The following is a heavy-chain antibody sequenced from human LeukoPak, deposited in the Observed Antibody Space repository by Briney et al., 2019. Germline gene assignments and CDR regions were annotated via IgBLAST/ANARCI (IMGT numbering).Heavy chain of an antibody. CDR3: ARIGVGVVTMIVVPDYMDV. V-gene: IGHV4-39*07. CDR1: GGSISSSSYY. Sequence: PSETLSLTCTVSGGSISSSSYYWGWIRQPPGKGLEWIGSIYYSGSTYYNPSLKSRVTISVDTSKNQFSLKLSSVTAADTAVYYCARIGVGVVTMIVVPDYMDVWGKGTTVTVSS. CDR2: IYYSGST. D-gene: IGHD3-22*01. J-gene: IGHJ6*03.